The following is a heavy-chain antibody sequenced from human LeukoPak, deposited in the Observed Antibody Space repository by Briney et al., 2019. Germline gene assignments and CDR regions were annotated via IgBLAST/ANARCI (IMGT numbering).Heavy chain of an antibody. J-gene: IGHJ5*02. CDR2: INPNSGGT. Sequence: ASVKVSCKASGYTFTGYYVHWVRQAPGQGLEWMGWINPNSGGTNYAQKFQGRVTMTRDTSISTAYMELSRLRSDDTAVYYCARELNPVSGSYLVGWFDPWGQGTLVTVSS. V-gene: IGHV1-2*02. CDR1: GYTFTGYY. CDR3: ARELNPVSGSYLVGWFDP. D-gene: IGHD1-26*01.